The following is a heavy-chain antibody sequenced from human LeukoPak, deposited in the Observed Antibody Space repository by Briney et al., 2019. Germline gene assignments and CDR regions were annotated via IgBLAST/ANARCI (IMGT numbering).Heavy chain of an antibody. V-gene: IGHV3-21*01. CDR2: ISSSGTYI. Sequence: GGSLRLSCAASGFTLSSYSMNWVRQAPGKGLEWVSSISSSGTYIYYADSVKGRFTISRDNAKNSLYLQMNSLRAEDTAVYYCARDFGRAFDIWGQGTMVTVSS. CDR1: GFTLSSYS. CDR3: ARDFGRAFDI. J-gene: IGHJ3*02. D-gene: IGHD3-10*01.